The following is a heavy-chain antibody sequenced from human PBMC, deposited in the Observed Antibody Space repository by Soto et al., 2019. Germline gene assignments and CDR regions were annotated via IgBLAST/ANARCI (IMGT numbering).Heavy chain of an antibody. CDR1: GYTFTGYY. V-gene: IGHV1-2*04. CDR3: ARAPDYLGAFDI. D-gene: IGHD4-17*01. J-gene: IGHJ3*02. Sequence: ASVKVSCKASGYTFTGYYMHWVRQAPGQGLEWMGWINPNSGGTNYAQKFQGWVTTTRDTSISTAYMELSRLRSDDTAVYYCARAPDYLGAFDIWGQGTMVTVSS. CDR2: INPNSGGT.